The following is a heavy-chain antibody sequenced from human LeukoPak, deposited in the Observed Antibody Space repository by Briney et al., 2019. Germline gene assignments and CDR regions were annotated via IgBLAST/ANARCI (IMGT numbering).Heavy chain of an antibody. J-gene: IGHJ4*02. Sequence: GGSLRLSCAASGFTFSSYRMNWVRQAPGKGLEWVSYISSSSSTIYYAGSVKGRFTISRDNAKNSLYLQMNSLRAEDTAVYYCATFYGDYIDYWGQGTLVTVSS. V-gene: IGHV3-48*01. CDR2: ISSSSSTI. CDR3: ATFYGDYIDY. CDR1: GFTFSSYR. D-gene: IGHD4-17*01.